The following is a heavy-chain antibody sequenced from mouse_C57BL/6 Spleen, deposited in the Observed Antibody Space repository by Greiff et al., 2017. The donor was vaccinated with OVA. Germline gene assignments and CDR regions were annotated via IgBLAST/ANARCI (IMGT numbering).Heavy chain of an antibody. J-gene: IGHJ4*01. CDR2: FDPNSGGT. D-gene: IGHD2-5*01. V-gene: IGHV1-72*01. CDR1: GYTFTSYW. Sequence: QVQLQQPGAELVKPGASVKLSCKASGYTFTSYWMHWVKQRPGRGLEWIGRFDPNSGGTKYNEKFKSKATLTVDKPSSTAYMQLSSLTSEDSAVYYSANAYYSNRNYAMGYWGQGTSVTVSS. CDR3: ANAYYSNRNYAMGY.